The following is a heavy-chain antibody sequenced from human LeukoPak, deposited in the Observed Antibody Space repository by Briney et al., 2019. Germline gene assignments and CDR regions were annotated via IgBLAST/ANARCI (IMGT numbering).Heavy chain of an antibody. V-gene: IGHV3-64D*06. J-gene: IGHJ6*02. CDR2: ISSNGGST. CDR3: VKGMEDYDILTGVLDV. CDR1: GFTFSSYA. D-gene: IGHD3-9*01. Sequence: PGGSLRLSCSASGFTFSSYAMHWVRQAPGKGLEYDSAISSNGGSTYYADSVKGRFTISRDNSKNTLYLQMSSLRAEDTAVYYCVKGMEDYDILTGVLDVWGQGTTVTVSS.